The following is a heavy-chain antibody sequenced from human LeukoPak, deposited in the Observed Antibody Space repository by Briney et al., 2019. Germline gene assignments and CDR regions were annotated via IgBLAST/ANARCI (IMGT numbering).Heavy chain of an antibody. D-gene: IGHD3-10*01. CDR2: IYYSGST. V-gene: IGHV4-30-4*01. CDR3: ARDLSVRGASYYSDY. J-gene: IGHJ4*02. CDR1: GGSISSGDYY. Sequence: PSETLSLTCTVSGGSISSGDYYWSWIRQPPGKGLEWIGYIYYSGSTYYNPSLKSRVTISVDTSKNQFSLKLSSVTAADTAVYYCARDLSVRGASYYSDYWGQGTLVTVSS.